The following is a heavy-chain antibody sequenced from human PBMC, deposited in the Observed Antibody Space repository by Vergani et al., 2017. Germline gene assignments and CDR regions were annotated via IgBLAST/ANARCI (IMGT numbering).Heavy chain of an antibody. CDR1: GFTFSSYS. CDR2: ISSSSSTI. Sequence: EVQLVESEGGLVQPGGSLRLSCAASGFTFSSYSMNWVRQAPGKGLEWVSYISSSSSTIYYADSVKGRFTISRDNVKNSLYLQMNSLRAEDTAVYYCAIINNVVAALFDYWGQGTLVTVSS. CDR3: AIINNVVAALFDY. D-gene: IGHD2-15*01. J-gene: IGHJ4*02. V-gene: IGHV3-48*01.